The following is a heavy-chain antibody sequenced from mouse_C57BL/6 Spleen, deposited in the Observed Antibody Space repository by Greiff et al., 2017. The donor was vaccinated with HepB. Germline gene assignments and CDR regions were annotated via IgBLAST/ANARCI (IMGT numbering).Heavy chain of an antibody. D-gene: IGHD2-2*01. V-gene: IGHV1-50*01. CDR3: AKRGRVTTDAHWYFDV. CDR2: IDPSDSYT. J-gene: IGHJ1*03. CDR1: GYTFTSYW. Sequence: QVQLQQPGAELVKPGASVKLSCKASGYTFTSYWMQWVKQRPGQGLEWIGEIDPSDSYTNYNQKFKGKAKLTVDTSSSTAYMQLSSLTSEDSAVYYCAKRGRVTTDAHWYFDVWGTGTTVTVAS.